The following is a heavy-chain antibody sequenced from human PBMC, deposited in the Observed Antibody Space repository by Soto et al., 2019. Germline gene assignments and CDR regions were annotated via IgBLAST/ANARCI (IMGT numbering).Heavy chain of an antibody. CDR2: IYPGDSDT. CDR1: GYRFTTYW. V-gene: IGHV5-51*01. D-gene: IGHD7-27*01. J-gene: IGHJ4*02. CDR3: ARASWGFVDPYHFDS. Sequence: PGESLKISCKGSGYRFTTYWIGWVRRLPGKGLEWMCIIYPGDSDTRYSPSFQGQVTISADNPISTAYLQWNSLKASDTAMYYCARASWGFVDPYHFDSWGQGTLVTLSS.